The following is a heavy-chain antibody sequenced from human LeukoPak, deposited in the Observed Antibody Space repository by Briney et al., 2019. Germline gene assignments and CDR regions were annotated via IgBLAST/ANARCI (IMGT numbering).Heavy chain of an antibody. V-gene: IGHV4-34*01. CDR3: ARGMLYYDYVWGSYRYPYYFDY. CDR1: GGSFSGYY. J-gene: IGHJ4*02. D-gene: IGHD3-16*02. CDR2: INHSGST. Sequence: SETLSLTCAVYGGSFSGYYWSWIRQPPGKGLEWIGEINHSGSTNYNPSLKSRVTISVDTSNNQFSLKLSSVTAADTAVYYCARGMLYYDYVWGSYRYPYYFDYWGQGTLVTVSS.